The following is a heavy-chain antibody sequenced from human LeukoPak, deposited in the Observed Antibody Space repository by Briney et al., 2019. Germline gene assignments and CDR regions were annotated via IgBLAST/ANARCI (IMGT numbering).Heavy chain of an antibody. Sequence: GGSLRLSCAASGFTFSSYGMHWVRQAPGKGLEWVAVIWYDGSNKYYADSVKGRFTISRDNSKNTLYLQMNSLRAEDTAVYYCAKDRNVDTAMVDYWGQGTLVTVSS. V-gene: IGHV3-30*02. J-gene: IGHJ4*02. D-gene: IGHD5-18*01. CDR1: GFTFSSYG. CDR3: AKDRNVDTAMVDY. CDR2: IWYDGSNK.